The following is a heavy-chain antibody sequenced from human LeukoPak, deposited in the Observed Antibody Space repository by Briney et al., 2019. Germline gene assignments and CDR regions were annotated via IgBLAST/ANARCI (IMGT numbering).Heavy chain of an antibody. J-gene: IGHJ3*02. CDR1: GFSFSDYY. CDR2: ISSSGSSI. V-gene: IGHV3-11*04. CDR3: ARARDGYNSGAFDI. Sequence: GGSLRLSCAASGFSFSDYYMTWIRQAPGKGLEWISYISSSGSSIYYADSVKGRFTTSRDNAKNSLYLQMNSLRAEDTAVYYCARARDGYNSGAFDIWGQGTMVTVSS. D-gene: IGHD5-24*01.